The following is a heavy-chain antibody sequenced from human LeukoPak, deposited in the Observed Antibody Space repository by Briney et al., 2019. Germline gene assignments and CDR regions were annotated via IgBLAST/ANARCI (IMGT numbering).Heavy chain of an antibody. D-gene: IGHD1-26*01. V-gene: IGHV1-69*04. Sequence: SVKVSCKASGGTFSSYAISWVRQAPGQGLEWMGRIIPILGIANYAQKFQGRVTITADKSTSTAYMELSSLRSEDTAVYYCARDIVGATTAHFDYWGQGTLVTVSS. CDR1: GGTFSSYA. J-gene: IGHJ4*02. CDR2: IIPILGIA. CDR3: ARDIVGATTAHFDY.